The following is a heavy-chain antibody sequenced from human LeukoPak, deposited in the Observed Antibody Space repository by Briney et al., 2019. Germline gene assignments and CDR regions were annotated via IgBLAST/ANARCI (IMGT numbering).Heavy chain of an antibody. CDR3: VRLDIGGYYYVHY. J-gene: IGHJ4*02. D-gene: IGHD3-22*01. V-gene: IGHV5-51*01. CDR2: MHPGHSET. CDR1: GYSFSNYW. Sequence: GESLKISCKTSGYSFSNYWIGWVRQMPVKGLEWMGIMHPGHSETRYTPSFQGQVTFSVDTSISTAYLQWSSLKASDTAIFYCVRLDIGGYYYVHYWGQGTLVTVSS.